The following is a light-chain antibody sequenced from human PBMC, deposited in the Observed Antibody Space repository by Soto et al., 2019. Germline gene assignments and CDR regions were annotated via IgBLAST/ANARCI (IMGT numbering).Light chain of an antibody. CDR3: SSLTSTSTFV. Sequence: QSVLTQPASVSGSPGQSITMSCTGTSNDVGGYNYVSWFQQHPGKAPKLLIFEVSNRPSGVSHRFSGSKSGNTASLTISGLQAEEEADYYCSSLTSTSTFVFGSGTKVTVL. CDR2: EVS. V-gene: IGLV2-14*01. CDR1: SNDVGGYNY. J-gene: IGLJ1*01.